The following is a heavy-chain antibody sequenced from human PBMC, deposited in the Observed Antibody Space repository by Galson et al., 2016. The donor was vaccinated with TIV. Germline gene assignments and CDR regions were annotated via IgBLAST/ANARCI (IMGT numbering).Heavy chain of an antibody. Sequence: SETLSLTCSVSGGSISSYYWSWIRQSAGKGLEWIGRFYSSGNSDYKPSLRRRVTISGDKSKNQVSLTLPSVTAADTAVYYCARASFGSGTYYHYFDFWGPGILVTVSS. CDR3: ARASFGSGTYYHYFDF. CDR2: FYSSGNS. D-gene: IGHD3-10*01. CDR1: GGSISSYY. J-gene: IGHJ4*02. V-gene: IGHV4-4*07.